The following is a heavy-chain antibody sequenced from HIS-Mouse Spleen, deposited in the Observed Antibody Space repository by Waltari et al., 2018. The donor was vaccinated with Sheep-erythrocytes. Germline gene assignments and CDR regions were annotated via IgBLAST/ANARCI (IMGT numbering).Heavy chain of an antibody. J-gene: IGHJ4*02. D-gene: IGHD1-26*01. CDR1: GFTFSSYS. V-gene: IGHV3-21*01. Sequence: EVQLVESGGGLVKPGGSLRLSCAASGFTFSSYSMNWVRQAPGKGLAWVSSISSSSSYIYYADSVKGRFTISRDHAKNSLYLQMNSLRAEDTAVYYCARVASGATFDYWGQGTLVTVSS. CDR2: ISSSSSYI. CDR3: ARVASGATFDY.